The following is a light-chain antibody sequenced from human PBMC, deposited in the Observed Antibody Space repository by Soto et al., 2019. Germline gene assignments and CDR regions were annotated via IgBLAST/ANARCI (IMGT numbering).Light chain of an antibody. Sequence: DIQMTQSPSSLSASVGDRVTITCQASHDIKDFLNWFQEKPGKAPKLLIYDASNLQTGVPSRFSGSVSGTHFTFTISSLQPEDIATYYCQRYDSLPPTFGQGTRLDIK. J-gene: IGKJ5*01. CDR1: HDIKDF. CDR2: DAS. V-gene: IGKV1-33*01. CDR3: QRYDSLPPT.